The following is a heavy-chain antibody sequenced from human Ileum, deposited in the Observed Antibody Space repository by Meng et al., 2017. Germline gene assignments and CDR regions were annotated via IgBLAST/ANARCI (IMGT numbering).Heavy chain of an antibody. CDR2: INAGNGNI. CDR3: ARENDNWNYFDY. D-gene: IGHD1-1*01. Sequence: QVQLVQSGTEVTKVGAAVTDSCTASGYTFRNYPLHWVRQAPGQRPEWMGWINAGNGNIKISQKFQGRITITSDTSATAYMELSSLRSEDTAVYFCARENDNWNYFDYWGQGSLVTVSS. V-gene: IGHV1-3*01. J-gene: IGHJ4*02. CDR1: GYTFRNYP.